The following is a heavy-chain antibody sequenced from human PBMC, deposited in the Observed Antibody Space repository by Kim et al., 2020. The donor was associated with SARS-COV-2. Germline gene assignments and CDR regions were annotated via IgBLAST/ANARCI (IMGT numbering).Heavy chain of an antibody. D-gene: IGHD3-22*01. CDR1: GFTFSSYS. CDR2: ISSSSSYI. V-gene: IGHV3-21*01. J-gene: IGHJ4*02. CDR3: ARDLKDSSGYYYVGFDY. Sequence: GGSLRLSCAASGFTFSSYSMNWVRQAPGKGLEWVSSISSSSSYIYYADSVKGRFTISRDNAKNSLYLQMNSLRAEDTAVYYCARDLKDSSGYYYVGFDYWGPGALVTVSS.